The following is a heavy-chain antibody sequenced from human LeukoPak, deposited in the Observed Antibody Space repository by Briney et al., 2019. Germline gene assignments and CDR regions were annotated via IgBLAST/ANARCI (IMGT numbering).Heavy chain of an antibody. V-gene: IGHV3-53*01. D-gene: IGHD3-9*01. CDR3: ARASHYDILTGYSEEDAFDI. J-gene: IGHJ3*02. Sequence: GSLHLSCAASGFTVSSNYMSWVRQAPGKGLEWVSVIYSGGSTDYADSVKGRFTISRDTSKNTLYLQMNSLRVEDTAMYYCARASHYDILTGYSEEDAFDIWGQGTMVTVSS. CDR2: IYSGGST. CDR1: GFTVSSNY.